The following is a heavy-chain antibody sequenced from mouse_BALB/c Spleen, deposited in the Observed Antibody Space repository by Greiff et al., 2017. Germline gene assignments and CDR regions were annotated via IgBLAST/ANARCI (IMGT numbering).Heavy chain of an antibody. CDR3: ARRYDVPYAMDY. CDR1: GFTFSSYG. V-gene: IGHV5-6-3*01. CDR2: INSNGGST. J-gene: IGHJ4*01. Sequence: DVKLVESGGGLVQPGGSLKLSCAASGFTFSSYGMSWVRQTPDKRLELVATINSNGGSTYYPDSVKGRFTISRDNAKNTLYLQMSSLKSEDTAMYYCARRYDVPYAMDYWGQGTSVTVSS. D-gene: IGHD2-14*01.